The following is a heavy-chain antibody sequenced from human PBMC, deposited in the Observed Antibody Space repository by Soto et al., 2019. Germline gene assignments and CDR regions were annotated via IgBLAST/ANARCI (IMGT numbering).Heavy chain of an antibody. V-gene: IGHV4-30-2*01. CDR2: IYHNGSP. J-gene: IGHJ5*02. CDR3: ARGPDESTYDFWSGYYSWFDP. Sequence: LSLTCAVSGGSMSSGGYSWSWIRQPPGKGLEWIGYIYHNGSPYYNPSLKSRVTISVDTSKNEFSLNLSSVTAADTAVYYCARGPDESTYDFWSGYYSWFDPWGQGTLVTVSS. D-gene: IGHD3-3*01. CDR1: GGSMSSGGYS.